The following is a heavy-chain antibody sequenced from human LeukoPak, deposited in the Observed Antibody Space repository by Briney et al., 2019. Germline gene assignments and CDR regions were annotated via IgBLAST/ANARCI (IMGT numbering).Heavy chain of an antibody. J-gene: IGHJ4*02. Sequence: EASVKVSCKASGYTFTSYYMHWVRQDPGQGLEWMGIINPSGGSTSYAQKFQGRVTMTRDTSTSTVYMELSSLRSEDTAVYYCARPQRGRSTQYYFDYWGQGTLVTVSS. D-gene: IGHD1-26*01. CDR3: ARPQRGRSTQYYFDY. CDR2: INPSGGST. V-gene: IGHV1-46*01. CDR1: GYTFTSYY.